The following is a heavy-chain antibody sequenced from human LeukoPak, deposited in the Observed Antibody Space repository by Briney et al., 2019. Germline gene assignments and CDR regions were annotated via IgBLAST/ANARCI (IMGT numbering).Heavy chain of an antibody. J-gene: IGHJ4*02. CDR3: AKEIAVAGQFDY. V-gene: IGHV3-23*01. CDR2: ISGSGGST. CDR1: GFTVSSNY. D-gene: IGHD6-19*01. Sequence: GGSLRLSCEASGFTVSSNYMSWVRQAPGKGLEWVSAISGSGGSTYYADSVKGRFTISRDNSKNPLYLQMNSLRAEDTAVYYCAKEIAVAGQFDYWGQGTLVTVSS.